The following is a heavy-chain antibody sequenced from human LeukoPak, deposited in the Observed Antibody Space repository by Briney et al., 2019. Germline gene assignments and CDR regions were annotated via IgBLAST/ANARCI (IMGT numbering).Heavy chain of an antibody. D-gene: IGHD6-19*01. CDR2: IKIKTDGGAT. V-gene: IGHV3-15*07. CDR3: TTRLDLAVAGTFDY. Sequence: GGSLRLSCAASGFTFSNAWMNWVRQAPGKGREWVVRIKIKTDGGATDYAAPVKGGFTISRDDSQNTLYLQITSLKTEATAVYYCTTRLDLAVAGTFDYWGQGTLVTVSS. J-gene: IGHJ4*02. CDR1: GFTFSNAW.